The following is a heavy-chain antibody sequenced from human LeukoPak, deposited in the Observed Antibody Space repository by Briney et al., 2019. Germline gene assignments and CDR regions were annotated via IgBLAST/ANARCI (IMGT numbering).Heavy chain of an antibody. D-gene: IGHD3-10*01. J-gene: IGHJ4*02. V-gene: IGHV4-39*07. CDR1: GGSISSSSYY. CDR3: ARYNSLGRGFTAVDY. Sequence: SEALSLTCTVSGGSISSSSYYWGWIRQPPEKGLEWIGSIYYSGSTYYNPSLKSRVTISVDTSKNQFSLKLSSVTAADTAVYYCARYNSLGRGFTAVDYWGQGTLVTVSS. CDR2: IYYSGST.